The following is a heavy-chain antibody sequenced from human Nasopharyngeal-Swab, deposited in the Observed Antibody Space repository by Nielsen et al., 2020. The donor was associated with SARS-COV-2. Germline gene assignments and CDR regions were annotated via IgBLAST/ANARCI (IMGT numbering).Heavy chain of an antibody. CDR2: IYYSGST. CDR3: ASIAAAGATGY. D-gene: IGHD6-13*01. J-gene: IGHJ4*02. V-gene: IGHV4-39*01. Sequence: HQAPGKGLEWIGSIYYSGSTYYNPSLKSRVTISVDTSKNQFSLKLSSVTAADTAVYYCASIAAAGATGYWGQGTLVTVSS.